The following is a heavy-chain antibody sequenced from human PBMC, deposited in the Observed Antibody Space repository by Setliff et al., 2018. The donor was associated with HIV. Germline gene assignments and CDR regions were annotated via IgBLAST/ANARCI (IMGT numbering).Heavy chain of an antibody. CDR3: ARHSITLVVGVRQRAXXFDI. CDR2: IYYSGTT. CDR1: GGSISSSSYY. D-gene: IGHD3-22*01. Sequence: SETLSLTCTVSGGSISSSSYYWGWIRQPPGKGLEWIGSIYYSGTTYYNPSLKSRVTMTGDRSKNQFSLKLRSVTAADTAVYYCARHSITLVVGVRQRAXXFDIWGQGTMVTVSS. V-gene: IGHV4-39*01. J-gene: IGHJ3*02.